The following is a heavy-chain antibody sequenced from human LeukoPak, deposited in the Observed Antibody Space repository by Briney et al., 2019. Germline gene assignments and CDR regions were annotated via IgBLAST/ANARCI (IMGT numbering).Heavy chain of an antibody. D-gene: IGHD3-16*01. V-gene: IGHV4-59*01. CDR2: MYYRGST. CDR1: GGSISTYS. CDR3: ARGDGNDSKGFDP. Sequence: SETLSLTCTVSGGSISTYSWNWIRHPPGRGLEWIGSMYYRGSTNFNPSLRSRVTMSLDTSKNQFSLKLSSVTAADTAVYYCARGDGNDSKGFDPWGQGTLVTVSS. J-gene: IGHJ5*02.